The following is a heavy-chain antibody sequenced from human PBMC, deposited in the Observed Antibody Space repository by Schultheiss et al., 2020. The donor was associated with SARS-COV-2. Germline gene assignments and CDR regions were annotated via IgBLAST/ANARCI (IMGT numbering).Heavy chain of an antibody. CDR2: IDYSGRI. J-gene: IGHJ5*02. D-gene: IGHD1-26*01. CDR1: GGSIRSTDFY. CDR3: ARSGRGELLHWFDP. Sequence: SETLSLTCTVSGGSIRSTDFYWSWIRRSPGKGLECIGYIDYSGRIFYNPSLKSRLTISVDTSKNQFSLKLTSLTAADTAMYYCARSGRGELLHWFDPWGQGTLVTVSS. V-gene: IGHV4-30-4*01.